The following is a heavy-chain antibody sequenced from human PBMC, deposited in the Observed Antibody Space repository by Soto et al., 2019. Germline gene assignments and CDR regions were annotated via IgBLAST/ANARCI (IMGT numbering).Heavy chain of an antibody. V-gene: IGHV4-39*01. CDR2: IYYSGST. D-gene: IGHD3-9*01. CDR3: ARRTIDILTGYYPD. CDR1: GGSISSSSYY. Sequence: QLQLQESGPGLVKPSETLSLTCTVSGGSISSSSYYWGWIRQPPGKGLEWIGSIYYSGSTYYNPSLKSRVTIPVDTSKNQLSLKLSSVTAADTAVYYCARRTIDILTGYYPDWGQGTLVTVSS. J-gene: IGHJ4*02.